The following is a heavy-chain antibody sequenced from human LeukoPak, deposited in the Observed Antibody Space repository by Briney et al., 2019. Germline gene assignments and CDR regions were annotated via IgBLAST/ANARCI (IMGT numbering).Heavy chain of an antibody. CDR2: IYYSGST. CDR1: GGSISVTPYY. Sequence: SETLSLTCAISGGSISVTPYYWGWIRQPPGNGLEWIGSIYYSGSTYYNPSLKSRLTISVDTSKNQFSLKLTSGTAADTAVYYCARASTIFGHFAYGGRGTLVTVSS. J-gene: IGHJ4*02. V-gene: IGHV4-39*07. D-gene: IGHD3-3*01. CDR3: ARASTIFGHFAY.